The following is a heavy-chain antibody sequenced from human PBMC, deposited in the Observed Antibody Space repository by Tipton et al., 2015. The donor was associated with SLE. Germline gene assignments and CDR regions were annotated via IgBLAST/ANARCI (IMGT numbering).Heavy chain of an antibody. CDR2: ISAYNGNT. V-gene: IGHV1-18*04. J-gene: IGHJ4*02. CDR3: ARVASSWFVFDH. Sequence: QLVQSGSELKRPGASVKISCRASGYSIGSNPIVWVRQAPGQGLEWMGWISAYNGNTNYAQKLQGRVTMTTDTSTSTAYMELRSLRSDDTAVYYCARVASSWFVFDHWGQGSLVSVSS. D-gene: IGHD6-13*01. CDR1: GYSIGSNP.